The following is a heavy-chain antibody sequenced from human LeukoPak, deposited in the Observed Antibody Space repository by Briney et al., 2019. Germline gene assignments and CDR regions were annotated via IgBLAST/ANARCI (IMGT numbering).Heavy chain of an antibody. V-gene: IGHV4-38-2*02. J-gene: IGHJ4*02. Sequence: SETLSLTCTVSGGSISSGYYWGWIRQPPGKGLEWIGSIYHSGSTYYNPSLKSRVTISVDTSKNQFSLKLSSVTAADTAVYYCARDRGDYYGSGSYIGYWGQGTLVTVSS. CDR3: ARDRGDYYGSGSYIGY. CDR1: GGSISSGYY. D-gene: IGHD3-10*01. CDR2: IYHSGST.